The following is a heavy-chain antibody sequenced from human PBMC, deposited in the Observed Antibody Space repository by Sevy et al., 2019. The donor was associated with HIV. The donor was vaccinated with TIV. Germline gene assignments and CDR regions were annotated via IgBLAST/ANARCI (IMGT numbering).Heavy chain of an antibody. CDR1: GGTFSSYA. V-gene: IGHV1-69*13. D-gene: IGHD3-22*01. CDR3: ASPPRYDSSGWRFPYGMDV. CDR2: IIPIFGTA. J-gene: IGHJ6*02. Sequence: ASVKVSCKASGGTFSSYAISWVRQAPGQGLEWMGGIIPIFGTANYAQKFQGRVTITADESTSTAYMELSSLRSEDTGGYYCASPPRYDSSGWRFPYGMDVWGQGTTVTVSS.